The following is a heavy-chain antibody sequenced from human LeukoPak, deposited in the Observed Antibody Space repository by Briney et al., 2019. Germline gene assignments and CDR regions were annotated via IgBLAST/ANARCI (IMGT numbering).Heavy chain of an antibody. D-gene: IGHD3-22*01. V-gene: IGHV4-59*12. J-gene: IGHJ3*02. CDR2: IYYIGST. CDR3: ARRSRYYDSSGYYYGAFDI. Sequence: PAETLSLTCTVSSGSISSYYWSWIRQPPGKGLEWIGYIYYIGSTNYNPSLKSRVTISVDTSKNQFSLKLSSVTAEDTAVYYCARRSRYYDSSGYYYGAFDIWGQGTMVTVSS. CDR1: SGSISSYY.